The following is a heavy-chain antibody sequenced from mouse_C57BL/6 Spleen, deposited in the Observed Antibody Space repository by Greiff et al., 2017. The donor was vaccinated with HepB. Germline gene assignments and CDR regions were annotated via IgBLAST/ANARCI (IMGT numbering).Heavy chain of an antibody. CDR1: GYTFTSYN. Sequence: SGAELVRPGASVKMSCKASGYTFTSYNMHWVKQTPRQGLEWIGAIYPGNGDTSYNQKFKGKATLTVDKSSSTAYMQLSSLTSEDSAVYFCARGDDDYDQYYAMDYWGQGTSVTVSS. CDR2: IYPGNGDT. J-gene: IGHJ4*01. V-gene: IGHV1-12*01. D-gene: IGHD2-4*01. CDR3: ARGDDDYDQYYAMDY.